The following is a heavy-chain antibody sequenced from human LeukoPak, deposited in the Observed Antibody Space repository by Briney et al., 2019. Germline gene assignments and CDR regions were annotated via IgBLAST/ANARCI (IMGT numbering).Heavy chain of an antibody. J-gene: IGHJ4*02. CDR3: AVEWELLGYYFDY. CDR1: GGTFSSYA. Sequence: GASVKVSCKASGGTFSSYAISWVRQAPGQGLEWMGRIIPIFGTANYAQKFQGRVTITTDESTITAYMELSSLRSEDTAVYYCAVEWELLGYYFDYWGQGTLVTVSS. V-gene: IGHV1-69*05. CDR2: IIPIFGTA. D-gene: IGHD1-26*01.